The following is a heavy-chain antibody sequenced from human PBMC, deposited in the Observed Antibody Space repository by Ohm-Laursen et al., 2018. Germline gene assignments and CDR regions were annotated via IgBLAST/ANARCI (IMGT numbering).Heavy chain of an antibody. CDR3: ARDILGDYELIDAFDI. Sequence: GSLRLSCTASGFTFSDYYMSWIRQAPGKGLEWVSYISSSGSTIYYADSVKGRFTISRDNAKNSLYLQMNSLRAEDTAVYYCARDILGDYELIDAFDIWGQGTMVTVSS. CDR1: GFTFSDYY. V-gene: IGHV3-11*01. CDR2: ISSSGSTI. J-gene: IGHJ3*02. D-gene: IGHD4-17*01.